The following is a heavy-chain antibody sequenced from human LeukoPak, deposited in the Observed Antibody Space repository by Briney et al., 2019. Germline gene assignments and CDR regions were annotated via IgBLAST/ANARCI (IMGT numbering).Heavy chain of an antibody. Sequence: PSETLSLTCTVSGASISTYYWSWIRQPAGKGLEWIGRMYTSGSTNYNPSLKSRVTMSVGTSRDQLSLKLSSVTAADTAVYFCARDNGGDYWYSDIWGRGTLVTVSS. D-gene: IGHD2-21*01. J-gene: IGHJ2*01. CDR2: MYTSGST. V-gene: IGHV4-4*07. CDR1: GASISTYY. CDR3: ARDNGGDYWYSDI.